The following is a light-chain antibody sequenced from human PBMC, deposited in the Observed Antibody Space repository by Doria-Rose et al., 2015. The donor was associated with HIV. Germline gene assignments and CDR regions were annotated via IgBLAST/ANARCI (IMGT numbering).Light chain of an antibody. CDR2: EVT. CDR3: CSYAAISSLM. J-gene: IGLJ3*02. Sequence: QPASVSGSPGQSITISCTGTSSDVGSHSLVSWYQQHPGKAPKLMIYEVTKRPSGISDRFSGSKSGNTASLTISGLQAEDEATYYCCSYAAISSLMFGGGTKLTVL. V-gene: IGLV2-23*02. CDR1: SSDVGSHSL.